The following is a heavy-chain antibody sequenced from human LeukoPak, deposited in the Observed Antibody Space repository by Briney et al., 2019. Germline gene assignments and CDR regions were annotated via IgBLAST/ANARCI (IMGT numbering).Heavy chain of an antibody. CDR1: GFTFSSYS. D-gene: IGHD2-15*01. CDR2: ISSSSSYI. V-gene: IGHV3-21*01. J-gene: IGHJ6*03. CDR3: ARAKGHEAYCSGGSCYSLKGYYYYYYMDV. Sequence: PGGSLRLSCAASGFTFSSYSMNWVRQAPGKGLEWVSSISSSSSYIYYADSVKGRFTISRDNAKNSLYLQMNSLRAEDTAVYYCARAKGHEAYCSGGSCYSLKGYYYYYYMDVWGKGTTVTVSS.